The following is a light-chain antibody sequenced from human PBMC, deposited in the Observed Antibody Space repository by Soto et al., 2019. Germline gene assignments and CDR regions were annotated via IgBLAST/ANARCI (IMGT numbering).Light chain of an antibody. J-gene: IGKJ1*01. V-gene: IGKV1-5*01. CDR2: HAS. CDR3: LQYNSYS. CDR1: QSISNW. Sequence: IQLTQSPSTLPASVGDRVTLTCRASQSISNWLAWYQQKPGTAPKLLIYHASILETAVPSRFSGNGSGTEFTLTISSLQPGDFATYYCLQYNSYSFGQGSRVEIK.